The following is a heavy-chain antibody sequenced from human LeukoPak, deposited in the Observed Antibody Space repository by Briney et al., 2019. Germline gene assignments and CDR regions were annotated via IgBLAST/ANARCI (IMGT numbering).Heavy chain of an antibody. Sequence: PSETLSLTCTVSGGSISSSSYYWGWIRQPPGKGLEWIGSNYYSGSTYYNPSLKSRVTISVDTSKNQFSLKLSSVTAADTAVYYCARDRNYGDYDYFDYWGQGTLVTVSS. V-gene: IGHV4-39*07. D-gene: IGHD4-17*01. CDR1: GGSISSSSYY. CDR3: ARDRNYGDYDYFDY. J-gene: IGHJ4*02. CDR2: NYYSGST.